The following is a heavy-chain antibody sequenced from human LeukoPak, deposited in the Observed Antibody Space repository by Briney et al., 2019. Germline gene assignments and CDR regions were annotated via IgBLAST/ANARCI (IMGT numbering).Heavy chain of an antibody. CDR3: AKGATFLYYFDY. CDR2: ISWNSGSI. CDR1: GFTFDDYA. Sequence: GRSLRLSCAASGFTFDDYAMHWVRQAPGKGLGWVSGISWNSGSIGYADSVKGRFTISRDNAKNSLYLQMNSLRAEDTALYYCAKGATFLYYFDYWGQGTLVTVSS. V-gene: IGHV3-9*01. D-gene: IGHD2-21*01. J-gene: IGHJ4*02.